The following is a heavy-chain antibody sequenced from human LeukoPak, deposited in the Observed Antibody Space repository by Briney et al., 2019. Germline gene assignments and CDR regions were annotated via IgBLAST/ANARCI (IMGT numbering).Heavy chain of an antibody. Sequence: TGGSLRLSCAASGFTFSSYGMSWVRQAPGKGLEWVSSISSSSSYIYYADSVKGQFTISRDNAENSLYLQMNSLRAEDTAVYYCARDLDYGSGDYWGQGTLVTVSS. D-gene: IGHD3-10*01. V-gene: IGHV3-21*01. CDR2: ISSSSSYI. CDR3: ARDLDYGSGDY. J-gene: IGHJ4*02. CDR1: GFTFSSYG.